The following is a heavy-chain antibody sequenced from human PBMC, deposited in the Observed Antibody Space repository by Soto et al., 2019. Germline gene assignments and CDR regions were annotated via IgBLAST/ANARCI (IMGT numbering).Heavy chain of an antibody. CDR3: AKPNMNHDAFDI. V-gene: IGHV3-30*18. D-gene: IGHD3-16*01. Sequence: QVQLVESGGGVVRPGRSLRLSCAASGFTFSSYGMHWVRQAPGKGLEWVAVISYDGSNKYYADSVKGRFTISRDNSKNTLYLQMNSLRAEDTAVYYCAKPNMNHDAFDIWGQGTMVTVSS. CDR2: ISYDGSNK. J-gene: IGHJ3*02. CDR1: GFTFSSYG.